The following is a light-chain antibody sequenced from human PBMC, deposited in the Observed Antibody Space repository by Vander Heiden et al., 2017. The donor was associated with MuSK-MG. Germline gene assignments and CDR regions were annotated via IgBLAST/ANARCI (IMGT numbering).Light chain of an antibody. CDR3: QAYDSSPSGSRV. CDR2: GNS. V-gene: IGLV1-40*01. Sequence: QSVLTQPPSVSGAPGQRVTNSCTGSSSNIGAGYDVHWYQQLPGTAPKLLIYGNSNRPSGVPDRFSGSKSGTSASLAITGLQAEDEADYYCQAYDSSPSGSRVYGGGTKLTVL. CDR1: SSNIGAGYD. J-gene: IGLJ2*01.